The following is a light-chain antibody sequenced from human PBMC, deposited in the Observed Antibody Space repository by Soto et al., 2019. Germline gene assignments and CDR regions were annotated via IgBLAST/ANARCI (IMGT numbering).Light chain of an antibody. CDR1: SSNIGNNY. J-gene: IGLJ1*01. V-gene: IGLV1-51*01. Sequence: QSVLPQPPSVSAAPGQKVTISCSGSSSNIGNNYVSWYQQLPGTAPKLLIYDNTKRPSGIPDRFSDSNSGTSATLGITGLQTGDEADYYCGTWDSSLSAYVFGTGTKVTVL. CDR2: DNT. CDR3: GTWDSSLSAYV.